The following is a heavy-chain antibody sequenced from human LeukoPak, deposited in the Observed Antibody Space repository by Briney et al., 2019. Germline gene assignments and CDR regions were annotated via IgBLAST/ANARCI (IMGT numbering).Heavy chain of an antibody. CDR2: ISWNSGSI. CDR1: GFTFDDYA. J-gene: IGHJ4*02. V-gene: IGHV3-9*01. Sequence: GGSLRLSCAASGFTFDDYAMHWVRQAPGKGLEWVSGISWNSGSIGYADSVKGRFTISRDNAKNSLYLQMNSLRAEDTALYYCAKDQERGYSYAFDYWGQGTLVTVSS. D-gene: IGHD5-18*01. CDR3: AKDQERGYSYAFDY.